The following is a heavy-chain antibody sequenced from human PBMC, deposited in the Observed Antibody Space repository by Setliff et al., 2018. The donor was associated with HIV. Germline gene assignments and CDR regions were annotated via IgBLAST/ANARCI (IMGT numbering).Heavy chain of an antibody. CDR1: GGSFSGYY. V-gene: IGHV4-34*01. D-gene: IGHD2-2*01. CDR2: IDHSGST. CDR3: AKYGPNCRSITCDEGYYFDS. Sequence: PSETLSLTCAVYGGSFSGYYWSWIRQAPGKGLEWIGEIDHSGSTNYNPSLKIRVTISVDTSKNHFALRLTSVTAADTALYYCAKYGPNCRSITCDEGYYFDSWGQGALVTVSS. J-gene: IGHJ4*02.